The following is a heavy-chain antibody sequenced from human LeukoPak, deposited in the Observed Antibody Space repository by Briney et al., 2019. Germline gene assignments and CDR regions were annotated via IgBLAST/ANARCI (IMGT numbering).Heavy chain of an antibody. Sequence: PGFALRLSCAASGCSFSSYLMHGLRQAPGKGLVWVSRINSDGISTSYADSVKGRFTISRGNAKNTLYLQMNSLRADDTAVYYCAKGGATVIDYWGQGTLVTVSS. V-gene: IGHV3-74*01. J-gene: IGHJ4*02. D-gene: IGHD4-17*01. CDR3: AKGGATVIDY. CDR2: INSDGIST. CDR1: GCSFSSYL.